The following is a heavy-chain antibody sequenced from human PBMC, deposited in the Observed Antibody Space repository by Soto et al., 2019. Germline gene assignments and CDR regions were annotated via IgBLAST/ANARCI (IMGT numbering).Heavy chain of an antibody. CDR3: ARLRYDFWSGYYPYYHYGMDV. D-gene: IGHD3-3*01. CDR2: IDPSDSYT. J-gene: IGHJ6*02. CDR1: GLRLASYW. V-gene: IGHV5-10-1*01. Sequence: PGLLLTLFCQGFGLRLASYWISWVRPLPRKGLEWMGRIDPSDSYTNYSPSFQGHVTISADKSISTAYLQWSSLKASDTAMYYCARLRYDFWSGYYPYYHYGMDVWVQGTKVTVSS.